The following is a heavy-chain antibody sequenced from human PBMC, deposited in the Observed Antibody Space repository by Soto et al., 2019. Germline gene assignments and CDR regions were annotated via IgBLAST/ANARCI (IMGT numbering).Heavy chain of an antibody. Sequence: PSESLSLTCTVSGGSISSCDYYWSWIRHPPVKGLECIGYIYYSGSTYYNPSLKSRVTISVDTSKNQFSLKLSSVTAADTAVYYCARRSAASYNWFDPWGQGTLVTVSS. CDR1: GGSISSCDYY. D-gene: IGHD6-13*01. J-gene: IGHJ5*02. V-gene: IGHV4-30-4*01. CDR2: IYYSGST. CDR3: ARRSAASYNWFDP.